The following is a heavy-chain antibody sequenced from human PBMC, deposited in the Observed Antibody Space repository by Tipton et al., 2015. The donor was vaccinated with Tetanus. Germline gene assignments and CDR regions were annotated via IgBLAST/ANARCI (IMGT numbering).Heavy chain of an antibody. CDR1: GFTFSDYF. CDR2: ISSNGITK. CDR3: ARVVNGYWYSEL. D-gene: IGHD2-8*01. Sequence: SLRLSCAASGFTFSDYFISWIRQAPGKGLEWVSYISSNGITKYYGDSVRGRFTISRDNARNSLYLQRNSLRAEDTAIYYCARVVNGYWYSELRGRGSLVTVSS. J-gene: IGHJ2*01. V-gene: IGHV3-11*01.